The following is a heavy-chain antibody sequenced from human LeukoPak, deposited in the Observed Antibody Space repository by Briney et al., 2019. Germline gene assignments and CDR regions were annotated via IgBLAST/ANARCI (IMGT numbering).Heavy chain of an antibody. V-gene: IGHV4-34*01. CDR2: INHSGST. CDR3: ARNGYYYDSSGYYTSDAFDI. J-gene: IGHJ3*02. CDR1: GGSFSGYY. D-gene: IGHD3-22*01. Sequence: RTSETLSLTCAVYGGSFSGYYWSWIRQPPGKGLVWIGEINHSGSTNYNPSLKSRVTISVDTSKNQFSLKLSSVTAADTAVYYCARNGYYYDSSGYYTSDAFDIWGQGTMVTVSS.